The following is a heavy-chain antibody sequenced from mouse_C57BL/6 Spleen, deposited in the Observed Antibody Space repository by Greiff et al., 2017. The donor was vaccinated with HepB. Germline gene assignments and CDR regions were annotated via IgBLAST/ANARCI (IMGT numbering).Heavy chain of an antibody. D-gene: IGHD2-4*01. CDR2: ISYDGSN. CDR1: GYSITSGYY. J-gene: IGHJ4*01. V-gene: IGHV3-6*01. CDR3: ARGGGLPPYAMDY. Sequence: VQLQQSGPGLVKPSQSLSLTCSVTGYSITSGYYWNWIRQFPGNKLEWMGYISYDGSNNYNPSLKNRISITRDTSKNQFFLKLNSVTTEDTATYYCARGGGLPPYAMDYWGQGTSVTVSS.